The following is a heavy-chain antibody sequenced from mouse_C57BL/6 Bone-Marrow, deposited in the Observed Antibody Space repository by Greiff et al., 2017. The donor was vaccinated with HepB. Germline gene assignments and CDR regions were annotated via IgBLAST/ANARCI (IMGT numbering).Heavy chain of an antibody. CDR1: GYTFTSYW. J-gene: IGHJ2*01. CDR3: ARITTVVEYYFDY. D-gene: IGHD1-1*01. CDR2: INPSNGGT. V-gene: IGHV1-53*01. Sequence: VQLQQPGTELVKPGASVKLSCKASGYTFTSYWMHWVKQRPGQGLEWIGNINPSNGGTNYNEKFKSKATLTVDKSSSTAYMQLSSLTSEDSAVYYCARITTVVEYYFDYWGQGTTLTVSS.